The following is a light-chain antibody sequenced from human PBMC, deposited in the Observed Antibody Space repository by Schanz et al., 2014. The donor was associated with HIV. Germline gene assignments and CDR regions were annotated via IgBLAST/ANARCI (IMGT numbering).Light chain of an antibody. CDR1: QSISFY. CDR3: QQLNSYPLT. V-gene: IGKV1-17*01. J-gene: IGKJ4*01. CDR2: AAS. Sequence: DIQMTQSPSSLSASVGDRVTITCRASQSISFYLNWYQQKPGKAPELLIYAASSLQSGVPSRFSGSGSGTEFTLTISSLQPEDFATYYCQQLNSYPLTFGGGTKVEIK.